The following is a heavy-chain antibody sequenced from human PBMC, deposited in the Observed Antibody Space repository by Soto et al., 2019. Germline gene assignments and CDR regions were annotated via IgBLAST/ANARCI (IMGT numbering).Heavy chain of an antibody. V-gene: IGHV1-2*02. CDR2: INPNTNTDVI. CDR1: GYTFSDYY. Sequence: ASVKVSCEASGYTFSDYYIHWVRQAPGQGLEWMGWINPNTNTDVINYAERFQGRVTMTSDTSVTTAYMELSGLKSDDTAVYYCARGPRKQLWVGYFDYWGQGTLVTVSS. CDR3: ARGPRKQLWVGYFDY. J-gene: IGHJ4*02. D-gene: IGHD5-18*01.